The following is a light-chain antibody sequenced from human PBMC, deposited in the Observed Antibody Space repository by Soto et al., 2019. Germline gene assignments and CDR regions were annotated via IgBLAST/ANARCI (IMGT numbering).Light chain of an antibody. J-gene: IGKJ4*01. CDR2: AAS. Sequence: DIQMTQSPSSLSASVGDRVTITCRASQNLNRWLAWYQQKSDKAPKSLIYAASSLQNWVPSRFSGSGSGTEFTLTISSLQPEDFATYYCQQYDSYPTFGGGTKVEIK. CDR1: QNLNRW. V-gene: IGKV1D-16*01. CDR3: QQYDSYPT.